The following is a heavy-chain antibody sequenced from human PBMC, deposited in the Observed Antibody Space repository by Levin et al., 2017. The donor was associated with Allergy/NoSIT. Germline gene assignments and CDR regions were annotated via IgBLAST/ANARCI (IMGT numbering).Heavy chain of an antibody. J-gene: IGHJ6*02. CDR3: ARLIGYSNGPEVFGMDV. CDR2: ISPIVSRT. CDR1: GGTFSSDT. Sequence: GGSLRLSCKASGGTFSSDTIYWVRQAPGQGLEWMGRISPIVSRTNYAQKFQGRLTISADTSTTIAYMELSSLRSEDTAVYYCARLIGYSNGPEVFGMDVWGQGTTVTVSS. D-gene: IGHD3-9*01. V-gene: IGHV1-69*02.